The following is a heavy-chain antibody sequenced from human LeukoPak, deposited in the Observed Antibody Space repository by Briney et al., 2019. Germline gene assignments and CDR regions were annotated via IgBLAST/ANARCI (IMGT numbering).Heavy chain of an antibody. D-gene: IGHD3-22*01. CDR1: GYTFTSYY. CDR2: INPSGGST. CDR3: ARIQPTSPTEDCSGYFVGY. Sequence: ASVKVSCKASGYTFTSYYMHWVGQAPGQGLEGMGMINPSGGSTSYAQKFQARVTMTRDTSQSTVYLELSSLRSEATAVYYCARIQPTSPTEDCSGYFVGYWGQGTLVTVSS. V-gene: IGHV1-46*01. J-gene: IGHJ4*02.